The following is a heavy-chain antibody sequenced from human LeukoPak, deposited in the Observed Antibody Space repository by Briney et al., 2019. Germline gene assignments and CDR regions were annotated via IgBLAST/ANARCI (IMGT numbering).Heavy chain of an antibody. CDR3: ARDAGDYYYDSSGYYYNAFDI. D-gene: IGHD3-22*01. J-gene: IGHJ3*02. CDR2: ISGPSSYI. V-gene: IGHV3-21*01. Sequence: PGGSLRLSCAASGFTFSSYNMNWVRQAPGKGLEWVSSISGPSSYISHADSVKGRFTISRDNAKNSLYLQMNSLRAEDTAVYYCARDAGDYYYDSSGYYYNAFDIWGQGTMVTVSS. CDR1: GFTFSSYN.